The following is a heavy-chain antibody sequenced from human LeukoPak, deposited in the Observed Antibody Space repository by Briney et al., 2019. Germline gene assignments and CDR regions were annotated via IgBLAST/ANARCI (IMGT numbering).Heavy chain of an antibody. CDR2: INHRERT. CDR3: ARVRWLQPIFDC. D-gene: IGHD5-24*01. Sequence: SQTLSLTCAVYGGSFSGYYWSWIRQPPGKGLEWIREINHRERTYKNPSLRSRVTISVDTSKNQLSLKLSSGTAADTAVYYCARVRWLQPIFDCWGQGTLVTVSS. V-gene: IGHV4-34*01. CDR1: GGSFSGYY. J-gene: IGHJ4*02.